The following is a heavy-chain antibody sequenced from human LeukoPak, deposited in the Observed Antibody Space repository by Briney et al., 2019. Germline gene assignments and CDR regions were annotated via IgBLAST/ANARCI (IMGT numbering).Heavy chain of an antibody. D-gene: IGHD6-6*01. J-gene: IGHJ4*02. CDR1: GGSISSYY. Sequence: SETLSLTCTVSGGSISSYYWSWIRQPPGKGLEWIGYIYYSGSTNYNPSLKSRVTISVDTSKNQFSLKLSSVTAADTAVYYCASIAARPEAPFDYWGQGTLVTVSS. CDR2: IYYSGST. CDR3: ASIAARPEAPFDY. V-gene: IGHV4-59*12.